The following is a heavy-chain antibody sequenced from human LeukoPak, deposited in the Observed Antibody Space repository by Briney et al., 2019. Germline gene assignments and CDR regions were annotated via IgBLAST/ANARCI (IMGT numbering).Heavy chain of an antibody. CDR1: GFTFSSYA. CDR2: ISGSGGST. Sequence: GGSLRLSCAASGFTFSSYAMSWVRQAPGKGLEWVSAISGSGGSTYYADSVKGRFTISRDNSKNTLYLQMNSLRAEDTAVYYCARDRIMITFGGDRSGGLFDYWGQGTLVTVSS. V-gene: IGHV3-23*01. D-gene: IGHD3-16*01. J-gene: IGHJ4*02. CDR3: ARDRIMITFGGDRSGGLFDY.